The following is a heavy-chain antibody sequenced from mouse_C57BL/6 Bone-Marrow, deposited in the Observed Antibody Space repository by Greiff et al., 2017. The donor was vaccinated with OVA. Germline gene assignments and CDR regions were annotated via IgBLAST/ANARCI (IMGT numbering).Heavy chain of an antibody. Sequence: VKVVESGPGLVAPSQSLSITCTVSGFSLTSYGVDWVRQSPGKGLEWLGVIWGVGSTNYNSALKSRLSISKDNSKSQVFLKMNSLQTDDTAMYYCASHSNYDAMDYWGQGTSVTVSS. CDR2: IWGVGST. CDR1: GFSLTSYG. J-gene: IGHJ4*01. CDR3: ASHSNYDAMDY. D-gene: IGHD2-5*01. V-gene: IGHV2-6*01.